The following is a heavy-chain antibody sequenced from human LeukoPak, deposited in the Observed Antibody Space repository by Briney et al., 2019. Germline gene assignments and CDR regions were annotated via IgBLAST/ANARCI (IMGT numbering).Heavy chain of an antibody. CDR2: ISGSGGST. V-gene: IGHV3-23*01. CDR3: AKGPGRTAMVNTDY. Sequence: QPGRSLRLSRAASGFTFSSYAMSWVRQAPGKGLVWVSAISGSGGSTYYADSVKGRFTISRDNSKNTLYLQMNSLRAEDTAVYYCAKGPGRTAMVNTDYWGQGTLVTVSS. CDR1: GFTFSSYA. J-gene: IGHJ4*02. D-gene: IGHD5-18*01.